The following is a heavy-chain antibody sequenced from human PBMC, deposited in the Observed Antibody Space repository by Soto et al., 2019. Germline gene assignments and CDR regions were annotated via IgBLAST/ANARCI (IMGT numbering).Heavy chain of an antibody. V-gene: IGHV3-33*01. Sequence: VAVIWYDGSNKYYADSVKGRFTISRDNSKNTLYLQMNSLRAEDTAVYYCARVLLGYYYGMDVWGQGTTVTVSS. J-gene: IGHJ6*02. CDR2: IWYDGSNK. D-gene: IGHD3-16*01. CDR3: ARVLLGYYYGMDV.